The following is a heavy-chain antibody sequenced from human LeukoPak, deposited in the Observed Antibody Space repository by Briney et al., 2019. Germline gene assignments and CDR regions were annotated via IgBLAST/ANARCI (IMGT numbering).Heavy chain of an antibody. Sequence: ASVKVFCKASGGTFSSSAISWVRQAPGQGLEWMGRIIPIVDITNYAQKFQGRVTFTADKSTSTAYMELSSLRSEDTAVYYCARAIISMGRGVIIEDAFDIWGQGTMVTVSS. CDR2: IIPIVDIT. CDR3: ARAIISMGRGVIIEDAFDI. J-gene: IGHJ3*02. CDR1: GGTFSSSA. D-gene: IGHD3-10*01. V-gene: IGHV1-69*04.